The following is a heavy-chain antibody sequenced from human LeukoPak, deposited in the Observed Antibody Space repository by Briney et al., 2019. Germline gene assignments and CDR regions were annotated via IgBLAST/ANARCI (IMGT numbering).Heavy chain of an antibody. D-gene: IGHD3-3*01. CDR1: GFTFSSYS. V-gene: IGHV3-21*01. Sequence: GGSLRLSCAASGFTFSSYSMNWVRQAPGKGLEWVSSISSSSSYIYYADSVKGRFTISRDNAKNSLYLQMNSLRAEDTAVYYCARPRNEITIFGVAYMDVWGKGTTVTVSS. J-gene: IGHJ6*03. CDR3: ARPRNEITIFGVAYMDV. CDR2: ISSSSSYI.